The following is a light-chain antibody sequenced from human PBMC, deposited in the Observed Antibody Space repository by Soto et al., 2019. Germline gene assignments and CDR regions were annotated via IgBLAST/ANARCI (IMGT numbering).Light chain of an antibody. J-gene: IGKJ5*01. V-gene: IGKV3-20*01. CDR2: GAS. CDR3: QQYGSSHT. Sequence: EIVMTQSPATLSVSPGERATLSFRASQSVSSNSAWYQQKPGQAPRLLIYGASSRAIGIPDRFSGSVSGSDFILTINRLEPEDFAVYYCQQYGSSHTFGQGTRLEIK. CDR1: QSVSSN.